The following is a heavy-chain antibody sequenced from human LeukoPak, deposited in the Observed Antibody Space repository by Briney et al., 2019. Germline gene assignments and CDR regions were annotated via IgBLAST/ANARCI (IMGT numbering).Heavy chain of an antibody. J-gene: IGHJ4*02. CDR3: ARAGTGTTIYYFDY. Sequence: GGSLRLSCAASGFTFSSYSMNWVRQAPGKGLEWVSSISSSSSCIYYADSVKGRFTISRDNAKNSLYLQMNSLRAEDTAVYYCARAGTGTTIYYFDYWGQGTLVTVSS. D-gene: IGHD1-7*01. CDR1: GFTFSSYS. V-gene: IGHV3-21*01. CDR2: ISSSSSCI.